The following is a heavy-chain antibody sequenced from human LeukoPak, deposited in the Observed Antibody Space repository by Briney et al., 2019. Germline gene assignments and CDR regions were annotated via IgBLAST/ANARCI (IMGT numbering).Heavy chain of an antibody. D-gene: IGHD2-2*01. Sequence: GRSLRLSCAASGFTFSSYGMHWVRQAPGKGLEWVAVISYDGSNKYYADSVKGRFTISRDNSKNTLYLQMNSLRAEDTAVYYCAKDLRRYCSSTSCYGGFDYWGQGTLVTVSS. V-gene: IGHV3-30*18. CDR3: AKDLRRYCSSTSCYGGFDY. J-gene: IGHJ4*02. CDR1: GFTFSSYG. CDR2: ISYDGSNK.